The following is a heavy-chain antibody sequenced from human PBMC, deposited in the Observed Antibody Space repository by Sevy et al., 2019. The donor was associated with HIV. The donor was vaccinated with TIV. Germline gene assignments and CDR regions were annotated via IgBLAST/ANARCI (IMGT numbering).Heavy chain of an antibody. CDR2: VYYSGSS. CDR3: ARDQPGITVIVAFDY. Sequence: SETLSLTCNVSGGSISSSDYYWGWIRQPPGKGLEWIGSVYYSGSSYYNPSLKSRVTMSVDTSKNQFSLKLASMTAADTAIYYCARDQPGITVIVAFDYWGPGTLVTVSS. J-gene: IGHJ4*02. D-gene: IGHD3-22*01. CDR1: GGSISSSDYY. V-gene: IGHV4-39*02.